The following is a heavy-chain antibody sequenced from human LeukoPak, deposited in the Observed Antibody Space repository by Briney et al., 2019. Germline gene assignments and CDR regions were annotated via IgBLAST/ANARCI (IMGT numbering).Heavy chain of an antibody. D-gene: IGHD3-10*02. CDR3: ARDKSARSMFGIDY. V-gene: IGHV1-18*01. CDR1: GYTFTSYG. J-gene: IGHJ4*02. CDR2: ISAYNGNT. Sequence: GSAQVSCKASGYTFTSYGISWVRPAPGQGLEWMGWISAYNGNTNYAQKLQGRVTMTTDTSTSTAYMELRSLRSDDTAVYYCARDKSARSMFGIDYWGQGTLVTVSS.